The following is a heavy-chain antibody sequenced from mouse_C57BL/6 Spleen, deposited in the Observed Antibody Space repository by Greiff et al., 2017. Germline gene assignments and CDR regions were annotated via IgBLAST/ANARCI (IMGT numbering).Heavy chain of an antibody. CDR3: ARSGETGGDY. D-gene: IGHD1-1*02. CDR1: GYTFTSYW. Sequence: QVQLQQPGAELVRPGTSVKLSCKASGYTFTSYWMHWVKQRPGQGLEWIGVIDPSDSYTNYNQKFKGKATLTVDTSSSTAYMQLSSLTAEDSAVCYCARSGETGGDYWGQGTSVTVSS. CDR2: IDPSDSYT. V-gene: IGHV1-59*01. J-gene: IGHJ4*01.